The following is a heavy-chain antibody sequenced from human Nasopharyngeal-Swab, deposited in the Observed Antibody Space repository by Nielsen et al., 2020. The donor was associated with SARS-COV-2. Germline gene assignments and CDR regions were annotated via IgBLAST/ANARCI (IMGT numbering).Heavy chain of an antibody. V-gene: IGHV1-69*10. CDR3: AREGEYGAYDAPDY. D-gene: IGHD5-12*01. J-gene: IGHJ4*02. Sequence: SVKVSCKPSGYTFTDYYMHWVRQAPGQGLEWMGGIVPALGLPNYAQKFRGRLTISADRSTTTSYLELSSLRFEDTAIYYCAREGEYGAYDAPDYWGQGTLVTVSS. CDR2: IVPALGLP. CDR1: GYTFTDYY.